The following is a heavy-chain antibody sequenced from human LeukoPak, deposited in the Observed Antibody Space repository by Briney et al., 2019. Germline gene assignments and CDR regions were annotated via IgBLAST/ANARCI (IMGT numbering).Heavy chain of an antibody. CDR2: IYHSGST. CDR3: AGYSGSYYRYYYYMDV. Sequence: SETLSLTCAVSGYSISSGYYWGWIRQPPGKGLEWIGSIYHSGSTFYNPSLMSRVTISVDTSKNQFSLKLSPVTAADTAVYYCAGYSGSYYRYYYYMDVWGKGTTVTVSS. CDR1: GYSISSGYY. J-gene: IGHJ6*03. V-gene: IGHV4-38-2*01. D-gene: IGHD1-26*01.